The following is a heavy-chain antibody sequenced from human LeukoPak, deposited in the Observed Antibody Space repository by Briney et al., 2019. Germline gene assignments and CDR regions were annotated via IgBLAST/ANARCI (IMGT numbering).Heavy chain of an antibody. J-gene: IGHJ3*02. CDR2: INPNSGGT. V-gene: IGHV1-2*02. Sequence: GASVKVSCKASGYTFTGYYMHWVRQAPGQGLEWMGWINPNSGGTNYAQKFQGRVTMTRDKSISTVYMGLSRLRSDDTAVYYCARVWHGLLWFGELLGAFDIWGQGIMVTVSS. CDR1: GYTFTGYY. D-gene: IGHD3-10*01. CDR3: ARVWHGLLWFGELLGAFDI.